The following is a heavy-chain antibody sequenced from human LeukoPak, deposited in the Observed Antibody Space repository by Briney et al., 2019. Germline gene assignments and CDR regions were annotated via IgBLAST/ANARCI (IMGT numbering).Heavy chain of an antibody. CDR1: GYTFTGYY. CDR2: INPNSGGT. V-gene: IGHV1-2*02. Sequence: GASVKVSCKASGYTFTGYYMHWVRQAPGQGLEWMGWINPNSGGTNYAQKFQGRVTMTRDTSISTAYMELSRLRSDDTAVYYCARAGTIFGVANDYWGQGTLVTVSS. J-gene: IGHJ4*02. CDR3: ARAGTIFGVANDY. D-gene: IGHD3-3*01.